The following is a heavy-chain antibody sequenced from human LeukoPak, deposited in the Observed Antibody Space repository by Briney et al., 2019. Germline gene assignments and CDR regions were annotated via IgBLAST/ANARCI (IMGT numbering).Heavy chain of an antibody. Sequence: SETLSLTCTVSGGSISSSSYYWGWIRQPPGKGLEWIGSIYYSGSTYYNPSLESRVTISVDTSKNQFSLKLSSVTAADTAVYYCARLSPYGMDVWGQGTTVTVSS. CDR1: GGSISSSSYY. CDR2: IYYSGST. J-gene: IGHJ6*02. V-gene: IGHV4-39*01. CDR3: ARLSPYGMDV.